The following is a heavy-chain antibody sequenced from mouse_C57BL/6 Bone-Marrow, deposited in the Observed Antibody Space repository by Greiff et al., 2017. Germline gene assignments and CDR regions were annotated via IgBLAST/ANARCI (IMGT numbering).Heavy chain of an antibody. CDR1: GYTFTSYW. D-gene: IGHD2-5*01. Sequence: VQLQQPGAELVKPGASVKMSCKASGYTFTSYWITWVKQRPGQCLEWIGDIYPGSGSTNYNEKFKSKVTLTVDTSSSTASMQLSSLTSENSAVYYCARPYYSNAWYFDVWGTGTTVTVSS. V-gene: IGHV1-55*01. J-gene: IGHJ1*03. CDR3: ARPYYSNAWYFDV. CDR2: IYPGSGST.